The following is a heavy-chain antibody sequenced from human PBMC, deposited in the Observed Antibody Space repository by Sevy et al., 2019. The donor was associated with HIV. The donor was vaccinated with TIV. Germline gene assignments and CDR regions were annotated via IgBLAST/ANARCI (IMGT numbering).Heavy chain of an antibody. CDR1: GFTFSSYA. D-gene: IGHD6-19*01. CDR3: AKGSVHGIAVMDV. V-gene: IGHV3-23*01. J-gene: IGHJ6*02. Sequence: GGSLRLSCAASGFTFSSYAMSWVRQAPGKGLEWVSAISGSGGNTYYADSVKGRFTISRDNSKNTLYLQMNSLRAEDTAVYYCAKGSVHGIAVMDVWGQGTTVTVSS. CDR2: ISGSGGNT.